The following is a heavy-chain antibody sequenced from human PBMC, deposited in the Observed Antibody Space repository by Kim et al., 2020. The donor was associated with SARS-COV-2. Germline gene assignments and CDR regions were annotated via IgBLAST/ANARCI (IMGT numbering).Heavy chain of an antibody. J-gene: IGHJ4*02. CDR3: ARLSSSWYFGIAVAGAFDY. Sequence: SETLSLTCTVSGGSISSHYWSWIRQPPGKGLEWIGYIYYSGSTNYNPSLKSRVTISVDTSKNQFSLKLSSVTAADTAVYYCARLSSSWYFGIAVAGAFDYWGQGTLVTVSS. CDR1: GGSISSHY. V-gene: IGHV4-59*08. CDR2: IYYSGST. D-gene: IGHD6-13*01.